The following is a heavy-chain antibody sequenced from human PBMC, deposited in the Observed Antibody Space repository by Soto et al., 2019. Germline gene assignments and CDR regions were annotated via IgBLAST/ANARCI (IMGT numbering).Heavy chain of an antibody. J-gene: IGHJ6*03. CDR2: INPNGGVT. V-gene: IGHV1-2*04. CDR1: GDSFNDYY. CDR3: ARESGGATATLDYYYFYMDV. D-gene: IGHD5-12*01. Sequence: QVQLVQSGAEVRKPGASVTVSCRSSGDSFNDYYIHWVRQAPGQGFEWMGWINPNGGVTKYAQKFQGWVSMTRDTSIRKVYMQLSRLSSDDTAVYYCARESGGATATLDYYYFYMDVWGTGTTVTVSS.